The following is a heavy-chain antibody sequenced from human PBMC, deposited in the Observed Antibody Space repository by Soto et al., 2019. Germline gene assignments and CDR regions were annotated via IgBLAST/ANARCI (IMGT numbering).Heavy chain of an antibody. CDR3: ARDLTEMATISDYYYGMDV. CDR2: ISYDGSNK. V-gene: IGHV3-30-3*01. J-gene: IGHJ6*02. Sequence: QVQLVESGGGVVQPGRSLRLSCAASGFTFSSYAMHWVRQAPGKGLEWVAVISYDGSNKYYADSVKGRFTISRDNSKNTLYLQMNSLRAEDTAVYYCARDLTEMATISDYYYGMDVWGQGTTVTVSS. CDR1: GFTFSSYA. D-gene: IGHD5-12*01.